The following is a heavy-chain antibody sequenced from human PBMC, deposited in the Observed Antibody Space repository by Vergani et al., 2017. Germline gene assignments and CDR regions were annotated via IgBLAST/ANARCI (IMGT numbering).Heavy chain of an antibody. J-gene: IGHJ6*02. D-gene: IGHD2-21*02. CDR3: AREYCGGDCYSALSYYYGMDV. CDR1: GFTFSSYE. CDR2: ISSSGSTI. V-gene: IGHV3-48*03. Sequence: EVQLVESGGGLVQPGGSLRLSCAASGFTFSSYEMNWVRQAPGKGLEWVSYISSSGSTIYYADSVKGRFTISRDNAQNSLYLQMNSLRAEDTAVYYCAREYCGGDCYSALSYYYGMDVWGQGTTVTVSS.